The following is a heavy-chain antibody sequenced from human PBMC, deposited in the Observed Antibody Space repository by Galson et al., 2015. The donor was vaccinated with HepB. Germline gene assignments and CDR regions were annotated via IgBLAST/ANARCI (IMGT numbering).Heavy chain of an antibody. J-gene: IGHJ4*02. CDR2: ISSSSTYT. D-gene: IGHD4-17*01. Sequence: SLRLSCAASGFTFSDYYMSWIRQAPGKGLEWVSYISSSSTYTNYADSVKGRFTISRDNAKNSLYLQLNSLRAEDTAVYYCGRVADADYGDHSHFDYWGQGTLVTVSS. V-gene: IGHV3-11*06. CDR1: GFTFSDYY. CDR3: GRVADADYGDHSHFDY.